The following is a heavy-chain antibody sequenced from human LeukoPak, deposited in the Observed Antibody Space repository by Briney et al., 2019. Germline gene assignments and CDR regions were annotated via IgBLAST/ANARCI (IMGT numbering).Heavy chain of an antibody. Sequence: GGSLRLSCAASGFTVSSNYMSWVRQAPGKGLEWVSVIYSGGSTYYADSVKGRFTISRDNSKNTLYLQMNSLRAEDTAVHYCARGYYYGSGSFFDYWGQGTLVTVSS. CDR1: GFTVSSNY. CDR2: IYSGGST. J-gene: IGHJ4*02. V-gene: IGHV3-53*01. D-gene: IGHD3-10*01. CDR3: ARGYYYGSGSFFDY.